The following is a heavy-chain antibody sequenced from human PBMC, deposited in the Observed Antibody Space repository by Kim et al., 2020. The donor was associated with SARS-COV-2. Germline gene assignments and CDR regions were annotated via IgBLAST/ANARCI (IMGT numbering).Heavy chain of an antibody. J-gene: IGHJ3*02. Sequence: GGSLRLSCAASGFTFSDYYMSWIRQAPGKGLEWVSYISSSSSYTNYADSVKGRFTISRDNAKNSLYLQMNSLRAEDTAVYYCARERGYTVLPGPDAFDIWGQGTMVTVSS. V-gene: IGHV3-11*06. CDR1: GFTFSDYY. CDR3: ARERGYTVLPGPDAFDI. CDR2: ISSSSSYT. D-gene: IGHD5-12*01.